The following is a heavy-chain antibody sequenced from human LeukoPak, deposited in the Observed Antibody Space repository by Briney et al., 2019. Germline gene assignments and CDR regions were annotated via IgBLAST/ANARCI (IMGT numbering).Heavy chain of an antibody. D-gene: IGHD3-9*01. Sequence: PSETLSLTCTVSGGSISSYYWSWIRRPPGKGLEWIGYIYYSGSTNYNPSLKSRVTISVDTSKNQFSLKLSSVTAADTAVYYCARLTATPDGYFDYWGQGTLVTVSS. J-gene: IGHJ4*02. CDR2: IYYSGST. V-gene: IGHV4-59*08. CDR3: ARLTATPDGYFDY. CDR1: GGSISSYY.